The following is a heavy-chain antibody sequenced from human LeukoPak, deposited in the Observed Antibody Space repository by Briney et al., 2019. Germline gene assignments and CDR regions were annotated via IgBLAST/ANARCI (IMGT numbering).Heavy chain of an antibody. V-gene: IGHV3-30*18. D-gene: IGHD3-9*01. Sequence: SGRSLRLSCAASGFTFSSYGMHWVRQAPGKGLEWVAVISYDGSNKYYADSVKGRFTISRDNSKNTLYLQMNSLRAEDTAVYYCAKDGHPPYYDILTGFDYWGQGTLVTVPS. CDR1: GFTFSSYG. CDR3: AKDGHPPYYDILTGFDY. CDR2: ISYDGSNK. J-gene: IGHJ4*02.